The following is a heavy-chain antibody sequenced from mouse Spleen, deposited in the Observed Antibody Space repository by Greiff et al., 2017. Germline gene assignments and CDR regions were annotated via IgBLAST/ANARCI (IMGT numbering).Heavy chain of an antibody. V-gene: IGHV1-55*01. J-gene: IGHJ3*01. CDR2: IYPGSGST. Sequence: VQLQQPGAELVKPGASVKMSCKASGYTFTSYWITWVKQRPGQGLEWIGDIYPGSGSTNYNEKFKSKATLTVDTSSSTAYMQLSSLTSEDSAVYYCARRYGFDYQAWFAYWGQGTLVTVSA. CDR3: ARRYGFDYQAWFAY. D-gene: IGHD2-4*01. CDR1: GYTFTSYW.